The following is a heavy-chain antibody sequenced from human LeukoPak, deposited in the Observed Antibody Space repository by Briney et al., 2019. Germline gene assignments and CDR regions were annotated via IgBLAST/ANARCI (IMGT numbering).Heavy chain of an antibody. V-gene: IGHV3-30*03. CDR1: GFTFSSYG. CDR2: ISYDGSNK. D-gene: IGHD3-3*01. J-gene: IGHJ4*02. Sequence: GGSLTLSCAASGFTFSSYGMHWVRQAPGKGLEWVAVISYDGSNKYYADSVTGRFTISRDNSKNTLYLQMNSLRAEDTAVYYCARDSGFYIADNCHHFDYWGQGILFTVSS. CDR3: ARDSGFYIADNCHHFDY.